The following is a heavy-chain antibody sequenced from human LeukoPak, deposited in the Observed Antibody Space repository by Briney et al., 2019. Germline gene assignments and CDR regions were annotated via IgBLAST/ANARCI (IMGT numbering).Heavy chain of an antibody. Sequence: SETLSLTCAVSGGSITSSDWWSWVRQPPGKGLEWIGEIYHSGITHYNPSLKSRLTISVDRSKNQFSLKLSSVTAADTAVYYCARGPPNWGYDYWGPGTLVTVSS. CDR2: IYHSGIT. CDR3: ARGPPNWGYDY. J-gene: IGHJ4*02. D-gene: IGHD7-27*01. V-gene: IGHV4-4*02. CDR1: GGSITSSDW.